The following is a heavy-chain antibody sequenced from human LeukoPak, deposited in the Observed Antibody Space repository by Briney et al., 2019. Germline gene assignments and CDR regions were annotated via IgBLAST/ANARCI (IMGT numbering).Heavy chain of an antibody. CDR2: IYYSGST. D-gene: IGHD3-22*01. CDR3: ARVAGDYDSSGYPRGHFDY. Sequence: SETLSLTCTVSGGSISSYYWSWIRQPPGKGLEWIGYIYYSGSTNYNPSLKSRVTISVDTSKNQFSLKLSSVTAADTAVYYCARVAGDYDSSGYPRGHFDYWGQGTLVTVSS. J-gene: IGHJ4*02. V-gene: IGHV4-59*01. CDR1: GGSISSYY.